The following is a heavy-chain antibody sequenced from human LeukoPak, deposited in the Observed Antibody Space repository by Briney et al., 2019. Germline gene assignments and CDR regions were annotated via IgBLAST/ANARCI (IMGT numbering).Heavy chain of an antibody. CDR3: ARDGAVAGTAGVLDY. J-gene: IGHJ4*02. CDR1: GFTFSSYG. V-gene: IGHV3-33*01. Sequence: PGGSLRLSCAASGFTFSSYGMHWVRQAPGKGLEWVAVIWYDGSNKYYADSVKGRFTISRDNSKNTPYLQMNSLRAEDTAVYYCARDGAVAGTAGVLDYWGQGTLVTVSS. D-gene: IGHD6-19*01. CDR2: IWYDGSNK.